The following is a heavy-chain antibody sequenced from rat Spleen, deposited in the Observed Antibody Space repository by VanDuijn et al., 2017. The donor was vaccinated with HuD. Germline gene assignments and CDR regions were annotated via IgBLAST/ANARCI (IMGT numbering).Heavy chain of an antibody. D-gene: IGHD1-1*01. CDR1: GFSLTSYS. CDR3: TRDVYYSGEGYYFDY. Sequence: QVQLKESGPGLVQPSQTLSLTCTVSGFSLTSYSVSWVRQPSGRGPEWMGRMWYDGDTAYKSTLASRLTISRDTSKNHVFLEMNSLQTDDTGTYYCTRDVYYSGEGYYFDYWGQGVMVTVSS. CDR2: MWYDGDT. J-gene: IGHJ2*01. V-gene: IGHV2-63*01.